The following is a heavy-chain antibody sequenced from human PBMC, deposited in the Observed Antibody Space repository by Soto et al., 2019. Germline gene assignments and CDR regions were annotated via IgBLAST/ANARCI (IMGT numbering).Heavy chain of an antibody. D-gene: IGHD6-19*01. V-gene: IGHV6-1*01. CDR2: TYYRSNWRH. CDR1: GDSVSINTAA. J-gene: IGHJ4*02. Sequence: SQTLSLTCAISGDSVSINTAAWNWIRSSPSRDLEGLGRTYYRSNWRHDYAVSVKSRITVNTDTSKNHFSLQLNSVTPDDTAVYYCARGVAGSGFDLWGQGTLVTVSS. CDR3: ARGVAGSGFDL.